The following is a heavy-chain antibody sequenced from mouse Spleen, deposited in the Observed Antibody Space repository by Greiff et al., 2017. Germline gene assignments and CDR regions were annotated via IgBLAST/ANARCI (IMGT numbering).Heavy chain of an antibody. V-gene: IGHV1-55*01. D-gene: IGHD3-2*02. CDR3: ARWRQLRLLDY. CDR2: IYPGSGST. Sequence: VKLMESGAELVKPGASVKMSCKASGYTFTSYWITWVKQRPGQGLEWIGDIYPGSGSTNYNEKFKSKATLTVDTSSSTAYMQLSSLTSEDSAVYYCARWRQLRLLDYWGQGTTLTVSS. CDR1: GYTFTSYW. J-gene: IGHJ2*01.